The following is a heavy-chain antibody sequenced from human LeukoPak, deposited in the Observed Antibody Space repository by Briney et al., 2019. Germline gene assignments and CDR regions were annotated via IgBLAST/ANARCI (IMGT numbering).Heavy chain of an antibody. CDR2: IWYGGSNK. CDR3: ARDSGWRASLDY. CDR1: GFTFSSYG. V-gene: IGHV3-33*01. Sequence: GGSLRLSCAASGFTFSSYGMHWVRQAPGKGLEWVAVIWYGGSNKYYADSVKGRFTISRDNSKNTLYLQMNSLRAEDTAVYYCARDSGWRASLDYWGQGTLVTVSS. J-gene: IGHJ4*02. D-gene: IGHD6-19*01.